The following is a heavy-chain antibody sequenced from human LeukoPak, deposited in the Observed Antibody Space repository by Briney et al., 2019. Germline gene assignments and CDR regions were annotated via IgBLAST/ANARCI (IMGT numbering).Heavy chain of an antibody. D-gene: IGHD2-2*01. V-gene: IGHV3-66*01. CDR2: IYSGGST. CDR3: ARALVPAAMNDAFDI. J-gene: IGHJ3*02. CDR1: GFTVSSNY. Sequence: GGSLRLSCAASGFTVSSNYMSWVRQAPGKGLEWVSVIYSGGSTYYADSVKGGFTISRDNSKNTLYLQMNSLRAEDTAVYYCARALVPAAMNDAFDIWGQGTMVTVSS.